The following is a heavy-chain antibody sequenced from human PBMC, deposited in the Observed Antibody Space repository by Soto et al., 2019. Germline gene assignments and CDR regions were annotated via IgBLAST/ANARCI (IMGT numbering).Heavy chain of an antibody. CDR1: GGTFSSYT. J-gene: IGHJ5*02. D-gene: IGHD5-12*01. CDR2: IIPILGIA. CDR3: ARGPTYSGYDNWFDP. V-gene: IGHV1-69*02. Sequence: ASVKVSCKASGGTFSSYTISWVRQAPGQGLEWMGRIIPILGIANYAQKFQGRVTITADKSTSTAYMELSSLRSEDTAVYYCARGPTYSGYDNWFDPWGQGTLVTVSS.